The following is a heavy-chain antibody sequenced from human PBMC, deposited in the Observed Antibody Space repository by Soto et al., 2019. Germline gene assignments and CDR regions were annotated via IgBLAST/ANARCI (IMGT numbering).Heavy chain of an antibody. CDR1: GCTFGGYD. CDR3: ARALSYSSSWYDY. CDR2: IGTAGDP. D-gene: IGHD6-13*01. J-gene: IGHJ4*02. Sequence: GGSLRLSCAASGCTFGGYDMRWFRQATGKGLEWVSAIGTAGDPYYPGSVKGRFTISRENAKNSLYLQMNSLRAGDTAVYYCARALSYSSSWYDYWGQGTLVPVSS. V-gene: IGHV3-13*05.